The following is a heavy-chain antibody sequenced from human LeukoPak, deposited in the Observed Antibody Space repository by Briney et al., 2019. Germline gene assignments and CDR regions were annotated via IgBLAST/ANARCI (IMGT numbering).Heavy chain of an antibody. Sequence: SVKVSCKASGGTFSSYAISRVRQAPGQGLEWMGGIIPIFGTANYAQKFQGRVTITADESTSTAYMELSSLRSEDTAVYYCATGIAAAGLPNFDYWGQGTLVTVSS. CDR1: GGTFSSYA. V-gene: IGHV1-69*13. J-gene: IGHJ4*02. CDR3: ATGIAAAGLPNFDY. D-gene: IGHD6-13*01. CDR2: IIPIFGTA.